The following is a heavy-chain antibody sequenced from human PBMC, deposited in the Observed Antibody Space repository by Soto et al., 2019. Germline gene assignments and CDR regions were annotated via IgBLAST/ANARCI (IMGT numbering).Heavy chain of an antibody. CDR2: ISSNGGST. CDR1: GFTFSSYA. V-gene: IGHV3-64*01. D-gene: IGHD3-9*01. Sequence: PGGSLRLSCAASGFTFSSYAMHWVRQAPGKGLEYVSAISSNGGSTYYANSVKGRFTISRDNSKNTLYLQMGSLRAEDMAVYYCARALILTGYYWFDPWGQGTLVTVSS. CDR3: ARALILTGYYWFDP. J-gene: IGHJ5*02.